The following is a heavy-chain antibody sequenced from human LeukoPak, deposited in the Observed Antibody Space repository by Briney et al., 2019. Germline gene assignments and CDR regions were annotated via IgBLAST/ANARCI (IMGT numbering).Heavy chain of an antibody. V-gene: IGHV3-33*01. J-gene: IGHJ6*03. CDR1: GFTFSSYC. CDR2: IWYDGSNK. CDR3: ARGGRGYSYGAWIYYYYMDV. Sequence: GSLRLSCAASGFTFSSYCMHWVRQAPGKGLEWVAVIWYDGSNKYYADSVKGRFTISRDNSKNTLYLQMNSLRAEDTAVYYCARGGRGYSYGAWIYYYYMDVWGKGTTVTVSS. D-gene: IGHD5-18*01.